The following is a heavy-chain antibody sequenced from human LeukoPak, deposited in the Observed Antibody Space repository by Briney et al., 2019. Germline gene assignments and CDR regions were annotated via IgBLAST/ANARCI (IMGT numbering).Heavy chain of an antibody. D-gene: IGHD2-2*02. CDR2: ISSSSSYI. CDR1: GFTFSSYS. V-gene: IGHV3-21*04. CDR3: AKVIAWPYLAAPVDY. Sequence: GGSLRLSCAASGFTFSSYSMTWVRQAPGKGLEWVSSISSSSSYIYYADSVKGRFTISRDNSKNTLYLQMNSLRAEDTAVYYCAKVIAWPYLAAPVDYWGQGTLVTVSS. J-gene: IGHJ4*02.